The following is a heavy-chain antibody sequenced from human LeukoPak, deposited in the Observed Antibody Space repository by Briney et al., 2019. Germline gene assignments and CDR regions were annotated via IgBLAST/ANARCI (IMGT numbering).Heavy chain of an antibody. J-gene: IGHJ5*02. V-gene: IGHV4-61*02. D-gene: IGHD3-9*01. CDR2: IYTSGST. CDR1: GGSISSGSYY. CDR3: ARGGYDILTDP. Sequence: PSETLSLTCTVSGGSISSGSYYWRWIRQPAGKGLEWIGRIYTSGSTNYNPSLKSRVTISVDTSKNQFSLKLSSVTAADTAVYYCARGGYDILTDPWGQGTLVTVSS.